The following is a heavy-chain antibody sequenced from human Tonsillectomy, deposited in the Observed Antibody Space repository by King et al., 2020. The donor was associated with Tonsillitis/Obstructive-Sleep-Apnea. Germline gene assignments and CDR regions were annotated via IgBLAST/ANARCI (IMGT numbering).Heavy chain of an antibody. J-gene: IGHJ4*02. CDR2: IWFDGSNK. V-gene: IGHV3-33*01. Sequence: VQLVESGGGVVQPGRSLRLSCAASGFTFSSYGMHWVRQASGKGLEWVAVIWFDGSNKYYADSVKGRFTISRDNSKSTLYLHMNSLGAEDTAIYYCARGPFGVTHRSHYFDSWGQGTLVTVSS. CDR3: ARGPFGVTHRSHYFDS. CDR1: GFTFSSYG. D-gene: IGHD2-21*02.